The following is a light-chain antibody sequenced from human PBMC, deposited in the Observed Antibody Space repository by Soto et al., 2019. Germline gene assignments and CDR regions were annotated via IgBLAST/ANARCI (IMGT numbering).Light chain of an antibody. CDR3: QQYNSYQGT. Sequence: DIQMTQPPSTLSASVGDRVTITCRASQSISSWLAWYQQKPGKAPKLLIYDASSLESGVPSRFSGSGSGTEFTLTISSLQPDDFATYYCQQYNSYQGTFGQGTKVDIK. J-gene: IGKJ1*01. CDR1: QSISSW. V-gene: IGKV1-5*01. CDR2: DAS.